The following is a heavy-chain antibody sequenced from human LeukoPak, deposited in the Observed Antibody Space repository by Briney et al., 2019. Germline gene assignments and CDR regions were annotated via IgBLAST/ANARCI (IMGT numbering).Heavy chain of an antibody. J-gene: IGHJ6*04. CDR1: GGTFSSYT. D-gene: IGHD4-23*01. CDR3: ARARDYGGDYHTDSFNGMYV. CDR2: IIPIFGIA. Sequence: ASVKVSCKASGGTFSSYTISWVRQAPGQGLEWMGRIIPIFGIANYAQKFQGRVTITADKSTSTAYMELSSLGSEDTLWYYCARARDYGGDYHTDSFNGMYVWGEGTTVTVSS. V-gene: IGHV1-69*02.